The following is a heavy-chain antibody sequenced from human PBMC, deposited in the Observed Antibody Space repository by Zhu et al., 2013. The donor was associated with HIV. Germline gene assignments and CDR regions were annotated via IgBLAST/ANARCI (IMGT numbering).Heavy chain of an antibody. CDR3: ARVRDSGSAPVFGGMDV. D-gene: IGHD3-10*01. CDR1: GYTFTSYG. J-gene: IGHJ6*02. V-gene: IGHV1-18*01. Sequence: QVQLVQSGAEVKKPGASVKVSCKASGYTFTSYGISWVRQAPGQGLEWMGWISAYNGNTNYAQKLQGRVTMTTDTSTSTAYMELRSLRSDDTAVYYCARVRDSGSAPVFGGMDVWGQGTTVTVSS. CDR2: ISAYNGNT.